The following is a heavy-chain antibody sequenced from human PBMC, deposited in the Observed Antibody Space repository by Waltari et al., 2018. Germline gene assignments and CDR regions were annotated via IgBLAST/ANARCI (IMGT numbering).Heavy chain of an antibody. CDR3: AKSLGGTHYVAVFDYAMDV. CDR1: GFSFSSHA. CDR2: LSGDGVRT. J-gene: IGHJ6*02. D-gene: IGHD1-26*01. V-gene: IGHV3-23*01. Sequence: EMHLLESGGGLVQPGGSLRLSCAASGFSFSSHAMSWVRQSSGKGLEWVSCLSGDGVRTEYAYSVKGRFTISRDNSKNTLYLQMNSLRDDDTAAYYCAKSLGGTHYVAVFDYAMDVWGQGTTVTVSS.